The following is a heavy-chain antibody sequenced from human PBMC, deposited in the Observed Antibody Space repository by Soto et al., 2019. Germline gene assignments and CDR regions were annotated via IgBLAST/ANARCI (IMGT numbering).Heavy chain of an antibody. D-gene: IGHD3-16*01. CDR1: GDSVSRNSAA. CDR2: TYYRSKWYN. V-gene: IGHV6-1*01. CDR3: ARAPRKWGKSYYFDY. Sequence: SQTLSLTSAISGDSVSRNSAAWNWIRQSPSRGLEWLGRTYYRSKWYNDYAVSVKSRITINPDTSKNQFSLQLNSVTPEDTAVYYCARAPRKWGKSYYFDYWGQGTLVTVSS. J-gene: IGHJ4*02.